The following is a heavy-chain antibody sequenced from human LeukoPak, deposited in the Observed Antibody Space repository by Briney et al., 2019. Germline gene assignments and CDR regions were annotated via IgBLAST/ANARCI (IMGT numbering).Heavy chain of an antibody. CDR3: AALDTIFGVVRINWFDP. D-gene: IGHD3-3*01. Sequence: ASVKVSCKASGGTFISYAISWVRQAPGQGLEWMGGITPIFGTANYAQKFQGRVTITADESTSTAYMELSSLRSEDTAVYYCAALDTIFGVVRINWFDPWGQGTLVTVSS. CDR2: ITPIFGTA. J-gene: IGHJ5*02. CDR1: GGTFISYA. V-gene: IGHV1-69*13.